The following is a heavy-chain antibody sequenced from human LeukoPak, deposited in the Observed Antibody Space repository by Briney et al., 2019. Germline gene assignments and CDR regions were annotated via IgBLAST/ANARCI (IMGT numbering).Heavy chain of an antibody. J-gene: IGHJ4*02. CDR2: TYYRSTWYN. CDR1: GDCVSSNSAV. CDR3: ARGDNAYDS. D-gene: IGHD2-2*01. V-gene: IGHV6-1*01. Sequence: SQTLSLTCAISGDCVSSNSAVWNWIRQSPSRGLEWLGRTYYRSTWYNDYAVSVKGRITINPDTSKNQFSLQLNSVTPEDTAIYYCARGDNAYDSWGQGTLVTVSS.